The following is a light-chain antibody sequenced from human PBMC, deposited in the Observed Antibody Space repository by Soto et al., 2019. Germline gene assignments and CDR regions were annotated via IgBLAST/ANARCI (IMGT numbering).Light chain of an antibody. Sequence: DIQVTQSPSSLSASVGDRVTITCRASQSISSYLNWYQQKPGKAPKLLIYAASSLPRGVPSRFSGSGSGTKFTLTIASLQPDDFATYYCQQYETFSGTFGPGTKVDI. V-gene: IGKV1-39*01. J-gene: IGKJ1*01. CDR3: QQYETFSGT. CDR2: AAS. CDR1: QSISSY.